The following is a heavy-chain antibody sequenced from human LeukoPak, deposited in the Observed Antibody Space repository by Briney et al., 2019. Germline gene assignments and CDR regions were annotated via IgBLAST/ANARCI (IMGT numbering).Heavy chain of an antibody. V-gene: IGHV4-38-2*02. CDR2: IYHSGST. J-gene: IGHJ6*03. D-gene: IGHD2-15*01. CDR1: GYSISSGYY. CDR3: ARDPPSPGYCSGGSCDYYYMDV. Sequence: PSETLSLTCTVSGYSISSGYYWGWIRQPPGKGLEWIGSIYHSGSTYYNPSLKSRVTISVDTSKNQFSLKLSSVTAADTAVYYCARDPPSPGYCSGGSCDYYYMDVWGKGTTDTVSS.